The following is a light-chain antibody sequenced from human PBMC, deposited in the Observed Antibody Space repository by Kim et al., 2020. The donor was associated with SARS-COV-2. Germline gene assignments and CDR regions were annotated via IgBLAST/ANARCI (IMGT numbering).Light chain of an antibody. CDR1: QNFGGKF. V-gene: IGKV3-20*01. J-gene: IGKJ5*01. CDR3: QQYGNSPIT. CDR2: DTS. Sequence: PGERATLSCRASQNFGGKFLAWYQQRLGQSPRLLIFDTSTRAAGIPDRFNGSGSVTDFTLTISSLEPEDFAVYYCQQYGNSPITLGQGTRLEIK.